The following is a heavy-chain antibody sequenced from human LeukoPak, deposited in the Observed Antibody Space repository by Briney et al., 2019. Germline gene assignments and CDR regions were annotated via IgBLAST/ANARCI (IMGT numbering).Heavy chain of an antibody. CDR3: AKDSHPQTDIVANPLDY. CDR1: GFTFSTFA. D-gene: IGHD5-12*01. CDR2: IFPSGGEI. J-gene: IGHJ4*02. V-gene: IGHV3-23*01. Sequence: GGSLRLSCAASGFTFSTFAMIWVRQPPGKGLEWVSSIFPSGGEIHYADSVKGRFTISRDNSKNTLYLQMNSLRAEDTAVYYCAKDSHPQTDIVANPLDYWGQGTLVTVSS.